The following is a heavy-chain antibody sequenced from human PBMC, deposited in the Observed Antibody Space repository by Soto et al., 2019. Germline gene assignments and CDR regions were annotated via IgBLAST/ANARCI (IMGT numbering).Heavy chain of an antibody. V-gene: IGHV1-2*02. CDR2: INPNSGGT. J-gene: IGHJ6*02. CDR1: GYTFTGYY. D-gene: IGHD5-12*01. CDR3: PSGYSGYDPSNGMDV. Sequence: ASVKVSCKASGYTFTGYYMHWVRQAPGQGLEWMGWINPNSGGTNHAQELQGRVTMTRDTSISTADMELSRLRSDDTAVYYCPSGYSGYDPSNGMDVWGQGTTVTSP.